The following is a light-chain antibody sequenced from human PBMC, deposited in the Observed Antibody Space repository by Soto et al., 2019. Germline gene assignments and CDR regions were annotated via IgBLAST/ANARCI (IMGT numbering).Light chain of an antibody. J-gene: IGKJ1*01. Sequence: EILMTQSPATLSVSPGERATLSCRASQSVSSNLAWYQQKPGQAPWLLIYGASTRATGIPARFSGSGSGTEFTLTISSLQPDDFATYYCQHFNSYPWTFGQGTKVDIK. CDR1: QSVSSN. CDR3: QHFNSYPWT. V-gene: IGKV3-15*01. CDR2: GAS.